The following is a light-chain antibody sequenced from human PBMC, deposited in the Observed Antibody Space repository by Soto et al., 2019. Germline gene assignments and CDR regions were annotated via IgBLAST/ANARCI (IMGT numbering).Light chain of an antibody. Sequence: EIVLTQSPATLSLSPGERATLSCRASQSVSSYLAWYQQKPGQAPRLLIYDASNRATGIPARFSGSRSGTGFNLTISSLEPEDFAVYYCQQRSNLTFGGGIKVEIK. CDR1: QSVSSY. J-gene: IGKJ4*01. CDR2: DAS. V-gene: IGKV3-11*01. CDR3: QQRSNLT.